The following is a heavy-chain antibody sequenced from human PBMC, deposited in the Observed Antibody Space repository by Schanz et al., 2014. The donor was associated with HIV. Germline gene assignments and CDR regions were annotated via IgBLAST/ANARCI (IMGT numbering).Heavy chain of an antibody. Sequence: VQLMESGGGVVQPGRSLRLSCSASGFTFSSTGMHWVRQAPGKGLEWVAIISYDGSNKDYADSVKGRFTISRDNSKNTLFLQMNSLRAEDTAFYYCATAHYESNIPYFWGQGTLVTVSS. D-gene: IGHD3-22*01. CDR1: GFTFSSTG. J-gene: IGHJ4*02. CDR3: ATAHYESNIPYF. CDR2: ISYDGSNK. V-gene: IGHV3-30*03.